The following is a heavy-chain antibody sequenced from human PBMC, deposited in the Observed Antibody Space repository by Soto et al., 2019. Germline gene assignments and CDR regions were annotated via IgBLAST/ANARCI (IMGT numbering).Heavy chain of an antibody. CDR1: GYTFTSYG. J-gene: IGHJ6*02. V-gene: IGHV1-18*01. Sequence: GASVKVSCKASGYTFTSYGISWVRQAPGQGLEWMGWISAYNGNTNYAQKLQGRVTMTTDTSTSTAYMELRSLRSDDTAVYYCARDLRYDYVWGSYAGRADLYYYFGMDVWGQGTTVTVSS. CDR3: ARDLRYDYVWGSYAGRADLYYYFGMDV. CDR2: ISAYNGNT. D-gene: IGHD3-16*01.